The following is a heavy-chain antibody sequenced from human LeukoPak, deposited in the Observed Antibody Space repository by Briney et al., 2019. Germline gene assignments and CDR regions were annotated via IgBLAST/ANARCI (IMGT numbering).Heavy chain of an antibody. CDR3: VSPYYYDSKPPSSAFDI. Sequence: KRGESLKISCKGSGYSFTSYWIGWVRQMPGKGLEWMGIIYPDDSDTRYGPSFEGQVIISVDKSISTAYLQWSSLKASDTAMYYCVSPYYYDSKPPSSAFDIWGQGTMVTVSS. V-gene: IGHV5-51*01. CDR2: IYPDDSDT. J-gene: IGHJ3*02. CDR1: GYSFTSYW. D-gene: IGHD3-22*01.